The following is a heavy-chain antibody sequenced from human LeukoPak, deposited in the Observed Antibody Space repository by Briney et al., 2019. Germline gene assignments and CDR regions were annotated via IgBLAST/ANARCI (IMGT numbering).Heavy chain of an antibody. CDR1: GGSISSYY. J-gene: IGHJ4*02. CDR3: ARAPNYYGSGSYYIYFDY. D-gene: IGHD3-10*01. V-gene: IGHV4-59*12. CDR2: IYYSGST. Sequence: PSETLSLTCTVSGGSISSYYWSWIRQPPGKGLEWIGYIYYSGSTNYNPSLKSRVTISVDTSKNQFSLKLSSVTAADTAVYYCARAPNYYGSGSYYIYFDYWGQGTLVTVSS.